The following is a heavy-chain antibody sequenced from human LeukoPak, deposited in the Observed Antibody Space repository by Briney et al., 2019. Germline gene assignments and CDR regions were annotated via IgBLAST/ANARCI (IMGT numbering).Heavy chain of an antibody. D-gene: IGHD1-26*01. CDR3: ARSGGTYGWFDP. Sequence: GGSLRLSCAASGFAFKNYVMNWVRQAPGKGLEWVSCISSGSSYTNYTDSVKGRFTISRDNAKRSLYLQMNSLTAEDTAVYYCARSGGTYGWFDPWGQGTLVTVSS. V-gene: IGHV3-11*03. CDR1: GFAFKNYV. CDR2: ISSGSSYT. J-gene: IGHJ5*02.